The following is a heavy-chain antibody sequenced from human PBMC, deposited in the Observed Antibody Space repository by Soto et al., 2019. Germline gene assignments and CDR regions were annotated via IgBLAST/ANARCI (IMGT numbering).Heavy chain of an antibody. CDR2: ISADSGAT. J-gene: IGHJ5*02. Sequence: QVQLVQSGAEVKKPGASVKVSCKASGYTFTNYGITWVRQAPGQGLEWMGWISADSGATHYPEKVQGRVTMTTDTSTTTAYKELRSRTSDDTAVYYCARDSRRDQSTGQYRLQDWFDPGGQGTLVTVSA. CDR3: ARDSRRDQSTGQYRLQDWFDP. CDR1: GYTFTNYG. D-gene: IGHD1-1*01. V-gene: IGHV1-18*01.